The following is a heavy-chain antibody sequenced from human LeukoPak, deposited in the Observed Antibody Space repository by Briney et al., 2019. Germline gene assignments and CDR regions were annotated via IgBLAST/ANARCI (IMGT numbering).Heavy chain of an antibody. CDR2: INAGNGNT. V-gene: IGHV1-3*01. D-gene: IGHD3-22*01. J-gene: IGHJ4*02. Sequence: GASVKVSCKASGYIFTSYAMHWVRQAPGQRLEWMGWINAGNGNTKYSQKFQGRVTITGDTSASTVYMELSSLRSEDTTVYYCARDAEYYYDSSGYFGYWGQGTLVTASS. CDR1: GYIFTSYA. CDR3: ARDAEYYYDSSGYFGY.